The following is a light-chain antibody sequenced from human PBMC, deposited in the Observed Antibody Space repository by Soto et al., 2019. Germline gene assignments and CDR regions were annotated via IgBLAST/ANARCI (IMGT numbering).Light chain of an antibody. CDR3: QQYNNWPPWT. CDR2: GAS. J-gene: IGKJ1*01. Sequence: EIVMTQSPATLSVSPGERATLSCRASQSVSTNLAWYQQKPGQAPRLLVYGASTRATGIPARFSGSGSGTEFTLTIRSLPSEDFAIYYCQQYNNWPPWTFGQGTKVEIK. CDR1: QSVSTN. V-gene: IGKV3-15*01.